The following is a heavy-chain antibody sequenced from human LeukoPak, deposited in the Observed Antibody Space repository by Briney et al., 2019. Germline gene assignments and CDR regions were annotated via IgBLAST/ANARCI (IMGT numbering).Heavy chain of an antibody. Sequence: ASVKVSCKASGGTFSSYAISWVRQAPGQGLEWMGRIIPILGIANYAQKFQGRVTITADTFMSTAYMELSSLRSEDTAVFYCARDAPPYFDWVGHGMDVWGQGTTVTVSS. CDR3: ARDAPPYFDWVGHGMDV. V-gene: IGHV1-69*04. J-gene: IGHJ6*02. D-gene: IGHD3-9*01. CDR2: IIPILGIA. CDR1: GGTFSSYA.